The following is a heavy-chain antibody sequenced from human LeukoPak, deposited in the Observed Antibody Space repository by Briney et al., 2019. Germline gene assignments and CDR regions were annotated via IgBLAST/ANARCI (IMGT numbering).Heavy chain of an antibody. CDR2: IYNGGTT. CDR3: AGGGEAARSLAY. D-gene: IGHD6-6*01. CDR1: GVTGNY. J-gene: IGHJ4*02. Sequence: PGGSLRLSCAASGVTGNYMTWVRQAPGKGLEWVSVIYNGGTTYYADSVKGRFTISRDNSKSTLFVYLQMNSLRTDDTALYYCAGGGEAARSLAYWGQGALVTVSS. V-gene: IGHV3-66*02.